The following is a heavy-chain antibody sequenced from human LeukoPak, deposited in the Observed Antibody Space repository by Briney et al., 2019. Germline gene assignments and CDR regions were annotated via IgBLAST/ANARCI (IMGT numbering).Heavy chain of an antibody. D-gene: IGHD2-2*01. CDR3: ARDVSLGYCSSTSCFTTAWDV. V-gene: IGHV3-7*03. CDR2: IKQDGSEK. J-gene: IGHJ6*04. CDR1: GFTFSSYW. Sequence: GGSLRLSCAASGFTFSSYWMSWVRQAPGKGLEWVANIKQDGSEKYYVDSVKGRFTISRDNAKNSLYLQMYSLRAEDTAVYYCARDVSLGYCSSTSCFTTAWDVWGKGTTVTVSS.